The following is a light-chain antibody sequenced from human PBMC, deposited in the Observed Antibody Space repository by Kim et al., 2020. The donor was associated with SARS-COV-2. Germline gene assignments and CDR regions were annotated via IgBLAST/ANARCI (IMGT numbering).Light chain of an antibody. V-gene: IGLV1-40*01. CDR3: QSYDSSLSGPYV. CDR2: GSC. Sequence: LVCPESSSNVGAGYHFHCYRHLPGTAPKLLIYGSCNRPSGVPDRFSGSKSGTSASLAIDGLQTEDEADYYCQSYDSSLSGPYVFGSGTKVTVL. CDR1: SSNVGAGYH. J-gene: IGLJ1*01.